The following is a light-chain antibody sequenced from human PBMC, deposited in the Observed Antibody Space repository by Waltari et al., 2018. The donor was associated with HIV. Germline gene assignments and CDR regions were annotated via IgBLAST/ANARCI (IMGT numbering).Light chain of an antibody. CDR3: CSKSTIYFGVL. CDR2: DVD. V-gene: IGLV2-23*02. J-gene: IGLJ2*01. CDR1: SDDIWGPNI. Sequence: QSALTQPASVSGPPGQSITISCTGTSDDIWGPNIVPWYQHHPGKAPRLIIFDVDKRPSGISDRFSGSKSGYTASLTISGLRTEDEADYFCCSKSTIYFGVLFGGGTTLTVL.